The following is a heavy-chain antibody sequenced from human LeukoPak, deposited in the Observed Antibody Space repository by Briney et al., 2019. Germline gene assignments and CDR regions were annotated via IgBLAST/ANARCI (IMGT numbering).Heavy chain of an antibody. CDR3: ARERTLFPGDSSGYFDY. J-gene: IGHJ4*02. Sequence: SETQSLTCAVYGGSSSGYYWSWIRQPPGKGLEWIGEINHSGSTNYNPSLKSRVTISVDTSKNQFSLKLSSVTAADTAVYYCARERTLFPGDSSGYFDYWGQGTLVTVSS. CDR2: INHSGST. D-gene: IGHD3-22*01. CDR1: GGSSSGYY. V-gene: IGHV4-34*01.